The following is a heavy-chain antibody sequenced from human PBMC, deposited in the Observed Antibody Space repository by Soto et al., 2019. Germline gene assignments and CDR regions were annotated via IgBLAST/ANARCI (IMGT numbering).Heavy chain of an antibody. D-gene: IGHD3-9*01. Sequence: QVQLVQSGAEVKKPGSSVKVSCKASGGTFSSNAISWVRQAPGQGLEWMGGIIPIYASPNYAQNFQGRVTVTADKATSTAYLELSRLKFGDSAIYYCAVTVTGSRSPLAHWGRGTLVIVSS. CDR1: GGTFSSNA. CDR3: AVTVTGSRSPLAH. J-gene: IGHJ4*02. V-gene: IGHV1-69*06. CDR2: IIPIYASP.